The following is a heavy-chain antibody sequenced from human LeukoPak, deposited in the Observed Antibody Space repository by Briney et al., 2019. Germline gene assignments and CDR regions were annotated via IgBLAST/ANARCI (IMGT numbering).Heavy chain of an antibody. D-gene: IGHD3-22*01. J-gene: IGHJ3*02. CDR1: GFTFSSYW. CDR3: ARDFNYHDSIIYYYDAFDI. Sequence: GGSLRLSCAASGFTFSSYWMTWVRQAPGKGLEWVANIKEDGSEKSYVDSVKGRFTISRDNAKNTLYLQMNSLRVEDTAVYYCARDFNYHDSIIYYYDAFDIWGQGTMVTVSS. CDR2: IKEDGSEK. V-gene: IGHV3-7*01.